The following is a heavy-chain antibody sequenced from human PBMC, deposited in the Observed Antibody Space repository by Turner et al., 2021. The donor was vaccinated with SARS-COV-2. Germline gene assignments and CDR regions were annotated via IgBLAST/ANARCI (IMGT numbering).Heavy chain of an antibody. CDR2: ISYDGRKK. D-gene: IGHD5-18*01. Sequence: HVQLGECGVGLVQPCPSLILACAASRFTFSRYGMHWVRQAQGKGLEWVAVISYDGRKKYYADTEKGRFTISRDKSKNTMYLQMNSLRAEDTAVYYCAKVGYSYGYANHYFADWGQGTLVTVSS. CDR3: AKVGYSYGYANHYFAD. J-gene: IGHJ4*02. CDR1: RFTFSRYG. V-gene: IGHV3-30*18.